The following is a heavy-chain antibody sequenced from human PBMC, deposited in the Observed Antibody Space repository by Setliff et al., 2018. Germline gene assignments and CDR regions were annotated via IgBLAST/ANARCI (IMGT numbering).Heavy chain of an antibody. D-gene: IGHD2-21*02. CDR1: GYSISSGYI. J-gene: IGHJ4*02. CDR3: ARDLGHGGDSDY. V-gene: IGHV4-38-2*02. CDR2: IGHTGSI. Sequence: SETLSLTCTVSGYSISSGYIWGWIRQPPGKGLEWVGNIGHTGSINYNPSLKSRLTITRDTSKNQVSLKLNSVTATDTAVYYCARDLGHGGDSDYWGQGILVTVSS.